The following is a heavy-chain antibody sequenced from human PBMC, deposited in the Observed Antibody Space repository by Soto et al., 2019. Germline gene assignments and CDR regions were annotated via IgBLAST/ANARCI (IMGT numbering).Heavy chain of an antibody. CDR3: TKRSGGFSEFDY. Sequence: EVQLLESGGGLVQAGGSLRLSCVASGFSFGNFAMNWVRQPPGKGLEWVSSVDYSGTYTFYAASVKGRFSISRDNSHNMVYLEMNSLRADDTAVYYCTKRSGGFSEFDYWGQGALVIVSS. J-gene: IGHJ4*02. D-gene: IGHD5-12*01. CDR1: GFSFGNFA. CDR2: VDYSGTYT. V-gene: IGHV3-23*01.